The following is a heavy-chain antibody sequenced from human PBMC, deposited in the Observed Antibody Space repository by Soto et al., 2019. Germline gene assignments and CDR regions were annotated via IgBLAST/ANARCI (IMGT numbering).Heavy chain of an antibody. V-gene: IGHV1-18*01. CDR3: ARLMVRGVSLTSYYMDV. J-gene: IGHJ6*03. Sequence: QVQLVQSGAEVKKPGASVKVSCKASGYTFTSYGISWVRQAPGQGLEWMGWISAYNGNTNYAQNLQGRVTMTTDTSTSTGYMELRSLRSDDTAVYYCARLMVRGVSLTSYYMDVWGKGTTVTVSS. D-gene: IGHD3-10*01. CDR1: GYTFTSYG. CDR2: ISAYNGNT.